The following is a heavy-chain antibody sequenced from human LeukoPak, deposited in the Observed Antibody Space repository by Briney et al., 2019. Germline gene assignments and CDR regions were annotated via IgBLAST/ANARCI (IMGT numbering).Heavy chain of an antibody. J-gene: IGHJ6*02. CDR2: ISHSGNT. CDR3: AGREPVDHYYGMDV. V-gene: IGHV4-59*01. CDR1: GGSISSYD. Sequence: SETLSLTCSVSGGSISSYDWSWIRQPPGKGLEWIGFISHSGNTNYNPFLKSRVTISGDTSKKQFSLNLSSVTAADTAVYYCAGREPVDHYYGMDVWGQGTTVTVSS. D-gene: IGHD1-14*01.